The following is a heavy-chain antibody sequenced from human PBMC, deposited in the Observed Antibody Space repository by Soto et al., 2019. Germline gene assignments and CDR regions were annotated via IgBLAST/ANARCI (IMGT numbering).Heavy chain of an antibody. D-gene: IGHD3-10*01. CDR2: IYYSGST. J-gene: IGHJ4*02. CDR3: ARQYGSGSYHHFDY. Sequence: SETLSLTCTVSGGSISSYYWSWIRQPPGKGLEWIGYIYYSGSTNYNPSLKSRVTISVDTSKNQFSLKLSSVTAADTAVYYCARQYGSGSYHHFDYWGQGTLVTVSS. V-gene: IGHV4-59*08. CDR1: GGSISSYY.